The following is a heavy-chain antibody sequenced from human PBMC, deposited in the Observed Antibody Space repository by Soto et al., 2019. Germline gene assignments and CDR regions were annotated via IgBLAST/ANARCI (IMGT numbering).Heavy chain of an antibody. CDR1: GFTFSGSA. J-gene: IGHJ3*02. CDR2: IRSKANSYAT. Sequence: EVQLVESGGGLVQPGGSLKLSCAASGFTFSGSAMHWVRQASGKGLEWVGRIRSKANSYATAYAASVKGRFTISRDDSNSTEYLQMNSLKTEDTAVYYCTRQRRRLRFLGRDMETDAFDIWGQGTMVTVSS. D-gene: IGHD3-3*01. CDR3: TRQRRRLRFLGRDMETDAFDI. V-gene: IGHV3-73*01.